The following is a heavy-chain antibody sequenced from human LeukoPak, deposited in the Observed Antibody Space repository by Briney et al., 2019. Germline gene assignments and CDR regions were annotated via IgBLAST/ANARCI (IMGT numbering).Heavy chain of an antibody. V-gene: IGHV3-23*01. D-gene: IGHD5-12*01. CDR1: GFTFSRNG. CDR2: ISGSGGNT. CDR3: AKGGYSGYDSPPSYYYYMDV. Sequence: PGGSLRLSCAASGFTFSRNGMTWVRQAPGKGLEWVSAISGSGGNTYYADSVKGRFTISRDNSKNTLYLQMNSLRAEDTAVYYCAKGGYSGYDSPPSYYYYMDVWGKGTTVTISS. J-gene: IGHJ6*03.